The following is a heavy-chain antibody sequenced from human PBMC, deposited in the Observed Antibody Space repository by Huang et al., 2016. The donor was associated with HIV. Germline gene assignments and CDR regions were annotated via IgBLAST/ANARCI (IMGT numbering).Heavy chain of an antibody. D-gene: IGHD3-3*01. V-gene: IGHV4-39*02. CDR2: IYYSGTT. CDR1: GDSINSNTCY. CDR3: ARTGVAVSDDPEYFQH. J-gene: IGHJ1*01. Sequence: QESGPGLVGPSETLSLTCAVSGDSINSNTCYWGWIRRPPGKGLEWIGSIYYSGTTYYKPALKRRARIAVDASKNRIFLHLRSVTAADTGVYYCARTGVAVSDDPEYFQHWGQGALVTIS.